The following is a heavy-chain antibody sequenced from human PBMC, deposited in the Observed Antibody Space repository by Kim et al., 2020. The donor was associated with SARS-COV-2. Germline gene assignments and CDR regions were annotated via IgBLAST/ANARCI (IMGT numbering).Heavy chain of an antibody. J-gene: IGHJ6*02. V-gene: IGHV3-23*01. CDR2: ISGNGDST. CDR1: GFTFSSYA. CDR3: AEVSSWYFYHGMDV. Sequence: GGSLRLSCTASGFTFSSYAMNWVRQAPGKGLEWVSSISGNGDSTYYPDSVKGRCRISRDNSKNIVYLQMSSLRAEDTAVYYCAEVSSWYFYHGMDVWGQGTTVTVSS. D-gene: IGHD2-2*01.